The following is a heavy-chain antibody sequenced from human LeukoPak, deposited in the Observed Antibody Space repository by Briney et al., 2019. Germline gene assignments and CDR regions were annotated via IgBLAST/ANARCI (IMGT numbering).Heavy chain of an antibody. CDR2: INPSGGST. CDR1: RYTFTSYF. CDR3: ARRDYFDY. Sequence: ASVKVSCKASRYTFTSYFMHWVRQAPGQGLEWMGIINPSGGSTTYAQKFQGRVTMTRATSTSTVYMELSSLRPEDTAVYYCARRDYFDYWGQGTLVTVSS. V-gene: IGHV1-46*01. J-gene: IGHJ4*02.